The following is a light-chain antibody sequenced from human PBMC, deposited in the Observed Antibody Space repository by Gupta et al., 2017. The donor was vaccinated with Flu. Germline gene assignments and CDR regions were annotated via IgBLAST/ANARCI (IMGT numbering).Light chain of an antibody. J-gene: IGKJ1*01. CDR1: QSVSNY. CDR2: DAS. CDR3: QHRSNWLGT. V-gene: IGKV3-11*01. Sequence: EIVLTQSPATLSLSPGERATLSCRASQSVSNYLGWYQQKRGQAPRLLIYDASTRATGLPARFSGSGSGTEFTLTISSREPEDFAVYYCQHRSNWLGTFGQGTKVDIK.